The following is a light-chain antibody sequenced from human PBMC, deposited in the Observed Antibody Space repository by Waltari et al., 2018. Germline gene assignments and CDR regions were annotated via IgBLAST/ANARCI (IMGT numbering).Light chain of an antibody. J-gene: IGLJ3*02. CDR1: SGHSTNA. CDR3: QAWGTGIQGV. V-gene: IGLV4-69*01. CDR2: VNSDGSH. Sequence: QLGVTQSPSASASLGASVKLTCILSSGHSTNAVAWHQQQPEKGPLFLMKVNSDGSHSKRDGIPDGFSGSSSGAVRYVTISSLQSEDEADYYCQAWGTGIQGVFGGGTKLTVL.